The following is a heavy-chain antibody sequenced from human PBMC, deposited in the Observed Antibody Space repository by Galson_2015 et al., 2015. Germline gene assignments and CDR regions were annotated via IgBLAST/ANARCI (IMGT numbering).Heavy chain of an antibody. J-gene: IGHJ3*02. D-gene: IGHD3-16*02. Sequence: SLRLSCAASGFTFSSYSMNWVRQAPGEGLEWVSSISSSSYIYYADSVKGRFTISRDNAKNSLYLQMNSLRAEDTAVYYCARSAFGGVIVIDAFDIWGQGTMVTVSS. CDR1: GFTFSSYS. V-gene: IGHV3-21*01. CDR2: ISSSSYI. CDR3: ARSAFGGVIVIDAFDI.